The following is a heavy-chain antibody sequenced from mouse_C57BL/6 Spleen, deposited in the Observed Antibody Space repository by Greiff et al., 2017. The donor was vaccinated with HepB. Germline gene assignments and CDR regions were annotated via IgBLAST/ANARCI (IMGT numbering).Heavy chain of an antibody. J-gene: IGHJ1*03. Sequence: QVQLQQPGAELVKPGASVKLSCKASGYTFTSYWMHWVKQRPGQGLEWIGMIHPNSVSTNYNEKFKSKATLTVDKSSSTAYMQLSSLTSEDSAVYYCARGGGNYGVYWYFDVWGTGTTVTVSS. D-gene: IGHD2-1*01. CDR2: IHPNSVST. V-gene: IGHV1-64*01. CDR3: ARGGGNYGVYWYFDV. CDR1: GYTFTSYW.